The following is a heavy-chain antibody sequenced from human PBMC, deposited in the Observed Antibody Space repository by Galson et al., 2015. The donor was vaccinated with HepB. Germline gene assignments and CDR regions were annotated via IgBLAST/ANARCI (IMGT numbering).Heavy chain of an antibody. CDR1: GYTFTSYY. Sequence: SVKVSCKASGYTFTSYYMHWVRQAPGQGLEWMGIINPSGGSTSYAQKFQGRVTMTRDTSTSTVYMELSSLRSEDTAVYYCAREGERAYSYGQPGAFDIWGPGTLVALSS. J-gene: IGHJ3*02. CDR2: INPSGGST. CDR3: AREGERAYSYGQPGAFDI. V-gene: IGHV1-46*03. D-gene: IGHD5-18*01.